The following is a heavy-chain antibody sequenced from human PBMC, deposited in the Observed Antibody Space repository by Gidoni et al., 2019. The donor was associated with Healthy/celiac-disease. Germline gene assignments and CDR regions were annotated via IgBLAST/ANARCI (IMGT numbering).Heavy chain of an antibody. CDR3: ARAGYCSSTSCPYYYYYGMDV. Sequence: QVQLQESGPGLVKPSQTLSLTCTVPGGSISSGSYYWSWIRQPAGKGLEWIGRIYTSGSTNYNPSLKSRVTISVDTSKNQFSLKLSSVTAADTAVYYCARAGYCSSTSCPYYYYYGMDVWGQGTTVTVSS. D-gene: IGHD2-2*01. CDR1: GGSISSGSYY. CDR2: IYTSGST. J-gene: IGHJ6*02. V-gene: IGHV4-61*02.